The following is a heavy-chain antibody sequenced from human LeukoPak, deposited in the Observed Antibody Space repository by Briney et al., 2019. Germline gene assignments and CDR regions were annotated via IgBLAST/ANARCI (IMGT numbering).Heavy chain of an antibody. D-gene: IGHD5-12*01. CDR2: IFHSGST. CDR1: GYSISSGYY. Sequence: PSETLSLTCAVSGYSISSGYYWGWIRQSPGKGLEWIGSIFHSGSTYYNPSLKTRVTISVDTSKNQFSLKLNSVTAADTAVYYCAGGTFSAYDHALRYFDYWGQGTLVTVSS. J-gene: IGHJ4*02. CDR3: AGGTFSAYDHALRYFDY. V-gene: IGHV4-38-2*01.